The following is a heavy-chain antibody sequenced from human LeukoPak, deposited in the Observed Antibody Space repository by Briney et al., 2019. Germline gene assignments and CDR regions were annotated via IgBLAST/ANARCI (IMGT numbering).Heavy chain of an antibody. J-gene: IGHJ3*01. Sequence: GGSLRLSCAVSGFTFSGFWMSWSRQAPGKGLEWVASINSDGSEGYYADVVKGRFTISRDNAKNSLYLQINSLRAENTAVYYCARSSYSSSSSVWGQGTMVTVSS. CDR1: GFTFSGFW. D-gene: IGHD6-6*01. CDR3: ARSSYSSSSSV. V-gene: IGHV3-7*03. CDR2: INSDGSEG.